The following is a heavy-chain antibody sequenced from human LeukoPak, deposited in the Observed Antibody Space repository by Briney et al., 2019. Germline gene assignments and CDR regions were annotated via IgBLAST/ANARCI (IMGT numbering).Heavy chain of an antibody. CDR1: GFTFSSYS. D-gene: IGHD4-11*01. CDR2: ISSSSSYI. Sequence: PGGSLRLSCVASGFTFSSYSMNWVRQAPGKGLEWVSSISSSSSYIYYADSVKGRFTISRDNAKNSLYLQMNSLRAEDTAVYYCARGYDYSNYGLYYYYMDVWGKGTTVTVSS. V-gene: IGHV3-21*01. CDR3: ARGYDYSNYGLYYYYMDV. J-gene: IGHJ6*03.